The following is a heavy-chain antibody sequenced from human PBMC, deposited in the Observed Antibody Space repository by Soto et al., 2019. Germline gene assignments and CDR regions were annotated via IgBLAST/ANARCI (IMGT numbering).Heavy chain of an antibody. CDR3: ARHLTYYDILTGYYKTNWFDP. D-gene: IGHD3-9*01. CDR1: GGSISSSSYY. Sequence: QLQLQESGPGLVKPSETLSLTCTVSGGSISSSSYYWGWIRQPPGKGLEWIGSIYYSGSTYYNPSLKSRVTISVDTSKNQFSLKLSSVTAADTAVYYCARHLTYYDILTGYYKTNWFDPWGQGTLVTVSS. CDR2: IYYSGST. J-gene: IGHJ5*02. V-gene: IGHV4-39*01.